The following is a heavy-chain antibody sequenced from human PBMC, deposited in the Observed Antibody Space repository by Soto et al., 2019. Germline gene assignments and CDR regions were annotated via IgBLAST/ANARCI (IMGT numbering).Heavy chain of an antibody. V-gene: IGHV2-5*02. D-gene: IGHD3-3*01. CDR1: GFSLTTSGVG. CDR2: IYWDDDK. Sequence: QITLNESGPTVVKPTETLTLTCTFSGFSLTTSGVGVGWVRQSPGKAPEWLAFIYWDDDKRYSTSLKSRLTITKDTSKHQVVLTMDNVDPADTATYYCAHSVLRAFFGLVTTTAIYFDFWGQGTPVVVSS. CDR3: AHSVLRAFFGLVTTTAIYFDF. J-gene: IGHJ4*02.